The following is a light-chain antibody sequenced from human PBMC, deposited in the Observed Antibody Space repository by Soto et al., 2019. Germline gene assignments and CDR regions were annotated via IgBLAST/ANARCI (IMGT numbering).Light chain of an antibody. V-gene: IGKV1-39*01. CDR3: QQGYAPPWT. J-gene: IGKJ1*01. Sequence: DIQMTQSPSSLSAFVGDRVTITCRASQSICTSLNWYQQKPGTVPKPLIYSATSLQSGVPSKFSGSGSGTDFTLTISSLQPEDFAVYYCQQGYAPPWTFAQGTKVDIK. CDR1: QSICTS. CDR2: SAT.